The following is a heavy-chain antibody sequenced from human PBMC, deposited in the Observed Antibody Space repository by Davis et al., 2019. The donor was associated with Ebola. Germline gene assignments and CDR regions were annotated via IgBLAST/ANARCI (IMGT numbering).Heavy chain of an antibody. V-gene: IGHV5-51*01. CDR3: VRQGWRQAGWFDP. Sequence: GESLKISCKGSGYTFTNYWIGWVRQMPGKGLEWMGIIDPSDSDTRYRAAFQGQVNISVDKSINTAYLQWGSLRASDSAMYYCVRQGWRQAGWFDPWGQGTLVTVSS. D-gene: IGHD2-21*02. CDR2: IDPSDSDT. J-gene: IGHJ5*02. CDR1: GYTFTNYW.